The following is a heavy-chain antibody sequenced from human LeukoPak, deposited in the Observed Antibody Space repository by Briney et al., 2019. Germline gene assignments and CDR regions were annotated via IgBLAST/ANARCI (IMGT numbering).Heavy chain of an antibody. J-gene: IGHJ4*02. D-gene: IGHD6-13*01. CDR2: INAGNGNT. Sequence: ASVKVSCKASGYTFTSYAMHWVRQAPGQRLEWMGWINAGNGNTKYSQKFQGGVTITRDTSASTAYMELSSLRSEDTAVYYCARGGVLMEASSSSPQTPWGQGTLVTVSS. CDR3: ARGGVLMEASSSSPQTP. CDR1: GYTFTSYA. V-gene: IGHV1-3*01.